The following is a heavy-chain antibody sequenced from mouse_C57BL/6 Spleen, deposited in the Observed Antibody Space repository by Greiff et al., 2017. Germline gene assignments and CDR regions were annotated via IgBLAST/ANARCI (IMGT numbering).Heavy chain of an antibody. D-gene: IGHD1-1*01. V-gene: IGHV1-53*01. CDR1: GYTFTSYW. J-gene: IGHJ4*01. Sequence: VQLQQPGTELVKPGASVKLSCKASGYTFTSYWMHWVKQRPGQGLEWIGNINPSNGGTNYNEKFKSKATLTVDKSSSTAYMQLSSLTSEDSAVYYCAREGTTVVGAMDYWGQGTSVTVSS. CDR3: AREGTTVVGAMDY. CDR2: INPSNGGT.